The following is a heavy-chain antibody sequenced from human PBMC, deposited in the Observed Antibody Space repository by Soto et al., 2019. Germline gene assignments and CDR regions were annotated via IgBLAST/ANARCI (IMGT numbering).Heavy chain of an antibody. D-gene: IGHD6-19*01. CDR3: ARDGEWLAPNV. CDR2: ISGYDGRT. Sequence: ASVKVSCKTSGYTFTSYGISWVRQAPGQGLEWLGWISGYDGRTNLAQKVQDRVTMTTDTSTSTAYMELSSLRSEDTAVYYCARDGEWLAPNVWGQGTTVTVSS. CDR1: GYTFTSYG. J-gene: IGHJ6*02. V-gene: IGHV1-18*01.